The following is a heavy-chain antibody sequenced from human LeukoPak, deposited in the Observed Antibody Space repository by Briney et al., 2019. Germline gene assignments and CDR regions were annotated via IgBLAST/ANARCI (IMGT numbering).Heavy chain of an antibody. CDR3: ARDRGYSYGTVSPYYYMDV. Sequence: ASVKVSCKASGYTFTSKFIHWVRQAPGQGLEWMGWINPNSGGTNYAQKFQGRVTMTRDTSISTAYMELSRLRSDDTAVYYCARDRGYSYGTVSPYYYMDVWGKGTTVTVSS. D-gene: IGHD5-18*01. CDR2: INPNSGGT. CDR1: GYTFTSKF. V-gene: IGHV1-2*02. J-gene: IGHJ6*03.